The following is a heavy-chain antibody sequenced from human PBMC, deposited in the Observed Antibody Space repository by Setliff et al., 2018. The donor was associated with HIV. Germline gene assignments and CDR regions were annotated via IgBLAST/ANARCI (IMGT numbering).Heavy chain of an antibody. Sequence: GESLKISCAASGFTFSSYSMNWVRQAPGKWLEWVSSISSSSSYIFYADSVKGRFTISRDNAKNSLYLQMNSLRAEDTAVYYCARDPYYYDSSGYGPRAFDIWGQGTMVTVSS. J-gene: IGHJ3*02. D-gene: IGHD3-22*01. CDR3: ARDPYYYDSSGYGPRAFDI. CDR2: ISSSSSYI. CDR1: GFTFSSYS. V-gene: IGHV3-21*01.